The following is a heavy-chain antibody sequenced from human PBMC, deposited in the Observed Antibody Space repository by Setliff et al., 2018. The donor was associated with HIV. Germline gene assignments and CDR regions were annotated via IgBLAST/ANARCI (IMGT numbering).Heavy chain of an antibody. CDR3: ATCRHRPSNWFDP. CDR1: GASDINYIW. V-gene: IGHV4-4*02. J-gene: IGHJ5*02. Sequence: PSETLSLTCAVSGASDINYIWWSWVRQPPGKGLEWIGEVYHTGITFKNPSPKSRVTISVDRSGNQFSLRLTSVTAADTAVYYCATCRHRPSNWFDPWGQGTVVTVSS. CDR2: VYHTGIT.